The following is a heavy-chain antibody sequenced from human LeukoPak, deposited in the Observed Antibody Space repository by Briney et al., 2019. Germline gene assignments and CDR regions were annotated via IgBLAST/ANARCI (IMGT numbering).Heavy chain of an antibody. CDR1: GYSISSGYY. Sequence: SETLSLTCAVSGYSISSGYYWSWIRQPPGKGLECIGSIYHSGSTYYNPSLKSRVTISVDTSKNQFSLKLSSVTAADTAVYYCARRGYCSGGSCYFFDYWGQGTLVTVSS. CDR3: ARRGYCSGGSCYFFDY. V-gene: IGHV4-38-2*01. D-gene: IGHD2-15*01. CDR2: IYHSGST. J-gene: IGHJ4*02.